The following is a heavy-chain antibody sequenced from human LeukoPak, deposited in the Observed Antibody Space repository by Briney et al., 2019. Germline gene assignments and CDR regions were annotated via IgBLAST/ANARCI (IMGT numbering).Heavy chain of an antibody. CDR3: ARSGTFNNWFDP. CDR1: GYTFTGYY. CDR2: INPNSGGT. J-gene: IGHJ5*02. Sequence: ASVKVSCTASGYTFTGYYMHWVRQAPGQGLEWMGRINPNSGGTNYAQKFQGRVTMTRDTSISTAYMELSSLRSEDTAVYYCARSGTFNNWFDPWGQGTLVTVSS. V-gene: IGHV1-2*06.